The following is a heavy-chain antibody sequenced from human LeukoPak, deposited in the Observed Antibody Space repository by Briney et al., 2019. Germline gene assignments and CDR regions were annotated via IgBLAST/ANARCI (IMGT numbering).Heavy chain of an antibody. CDR1: GGTFISYA. J-gene: IGHJ4*02. Sequence: SVKVSCKASGGTFISYAISWVRQAPGQGLEWMGRIIPIFGTANYAQKFQGRVTITTDESTSTAYMELSSLRSEDTAVYYCARDSRAYDSSGYYYNWGQGTLVTVSS. V-gene: IGHV1-69*05. CDR2: IIPIFGTA. D-gene: IGHD3-22*01. CDR3: ARDSRAYDSSGYYYN.